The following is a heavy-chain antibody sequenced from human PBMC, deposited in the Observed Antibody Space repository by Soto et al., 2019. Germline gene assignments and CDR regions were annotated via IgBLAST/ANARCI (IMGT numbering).Heavy chain of an antibody. D-gene: IGHD3-22*01. V-gene: IGHV3-30*18. CDR1: GFTFSSYG. Sequence: GGSLRLSCAASGFTFSSYGMHWVRQAPGKGLEWVAVISYDGSNKYYADSVKGRFTISRDNSKNTLYLQMNSLRAEDTAVYYCAKDHGTYYYDSSAELGYWGQGTLVTVSS. CDR3: AKDHGTYYYDSSAELGY. CDR2: ISYDGSNK. J-gene: IGHJ4*02.